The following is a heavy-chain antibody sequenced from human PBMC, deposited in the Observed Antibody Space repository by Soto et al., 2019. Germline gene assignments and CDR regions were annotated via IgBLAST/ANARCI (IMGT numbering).Heavy chain of an antibody. CDR1: GFIFSGSA. J-gene: IGHJ6*02. D-gene: IGHD2-2*02. CDR2: IRSRANNFAT. Sequence: EVQLVESGGGLVQPGGSLKLSCAASGFIFSGSAVHWVRQASGKGLEWVGRIRSRANNFATSSAASVKGRFTFSRDDSKNTAYLQMNTLTPEDTAVYYCARGQGAAIGDYYYHGMDVWGQGTTDTVSS. CDR3: ARGQGAAIGDYYYHGMDV. V-gene: IGHV3-73*02.